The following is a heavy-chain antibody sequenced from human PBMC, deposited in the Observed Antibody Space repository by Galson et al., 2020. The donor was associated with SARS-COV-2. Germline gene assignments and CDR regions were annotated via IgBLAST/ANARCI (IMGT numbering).Heavy chain of an antibody. CDR3: ARDSDATALDI. Sequence: SQTLSLTCTVSGASVSSGNKYWSWIRQHPGKGLEWIGNIYYTGSTYPNPSLRSRLTMSVDTSKNQISLNLRSVTAADSAVYYCARDSDATALDIWGQGAQVTVSS. V-gene: IGHV4-31*03. J-gene: IGHJ4*02. CDR2: IYYTGST. CDR1: GASVSSGNKY. D-gene: IGHD2-21*02.